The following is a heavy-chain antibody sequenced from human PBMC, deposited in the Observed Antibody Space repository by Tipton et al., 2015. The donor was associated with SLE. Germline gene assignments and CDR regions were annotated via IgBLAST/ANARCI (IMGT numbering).Heavy chain of an antibody. D-gene: IGHD5-12*01. CDR1: GGSISETIYY. Sequence: TLSLTCTVSGGSISETIYYWGWIRQAPGKGLEWIGSIYFSGSTYYSPSLKSRVTMSVDTSKNQFSLRLTSVTAADTAMYYCARSGYGRGSFFHHWGQGTRVTVSS. CDR2: IYFSGST. J-gene: IGHJ1*01. V-gene: IGHV4-39*07. CDR3: ARSGYGRGSFFHH.